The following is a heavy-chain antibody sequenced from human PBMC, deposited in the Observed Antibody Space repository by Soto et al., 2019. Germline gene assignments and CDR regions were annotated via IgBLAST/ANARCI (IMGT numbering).Heavy chain of an antibody. V-gene: IGHV1-46*01. CDR3: GRVGQVLAETFDS. Sequence: QVQLVQSGPEVKKPGAPVKIACKASGYPFTSQYIHWVRHAPGQGFQWMGIINPRDGKTTYAQNLQGSITMTRDTSTSTVYLEVTSLTSDDTAVYYCGRVGQVLAETFDSWGQGTLITVSS. J-gene: IGHJ4*02. CDR1: GYPFTSQY. D-gene: IGHD3-3*01. CDR2: INPRDGKT.